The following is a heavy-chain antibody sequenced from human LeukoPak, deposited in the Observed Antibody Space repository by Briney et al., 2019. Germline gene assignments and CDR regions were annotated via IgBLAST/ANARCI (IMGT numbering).Heavy chain of an antibody. V-gene: IGHV4-4*09. Sequence: SETLSLTCTVSGGSISSYYWSWIRQPPGKGLEWIGYIYTSGSTNYNPSLKSRVAISVDTSKNQFSLKLSSVTAADTAVYYCARQQCSSTSCYMGVWFDPWGQGTLVTVSS. J-gene: IGHJ5*02. CDR2: IYTSGST. CDR1: GGSISSYY. D-gene: IGHD2-2*02. CDR3: ARQQCSSTSCYMGVWFDP.